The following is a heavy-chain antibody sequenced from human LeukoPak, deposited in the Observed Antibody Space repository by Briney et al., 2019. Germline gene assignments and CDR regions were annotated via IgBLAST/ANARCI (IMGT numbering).Heavy chain of an antibody. CDR2: ISTYNGDT. Sequence: ASVKVSCRASGYTFTRWNFSWVRQAHGQGLEWMGWISTYNGDTKYAQKFQGRVTMTTDTSTSTTYMELRSLTSDDTAVYYCARDLDWVFDLWGRGTLVTVSS. CDR1: GYTFTRWN. CDR3: ARDLDWVFDL. J-gene: IGHJ2*01. D-gene: IGHD3-9*01. V-gene: IGHV1-18*01.